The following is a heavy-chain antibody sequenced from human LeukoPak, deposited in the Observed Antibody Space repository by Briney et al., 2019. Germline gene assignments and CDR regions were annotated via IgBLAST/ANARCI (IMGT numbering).Heavy chain of an antibody. CDR1: GFTFSSYG. V-gene: IGHV3-30*18. CDR3: AKDRETYYYDSSGYY. J-gene: IGHJ4*02. Sequence: PGGSLRLSCAASGFTFSSYGMLWVRQAPGKGLEWVAVISYDGSNKYYADSVKGRFTISRDNSKNTLYLQMNSLRAEDTAVYYCAKDRETYYYDSSGYYSGQGTLVTVSS. D-gene: IGHD3-22*01. CDR2: ISYDGSNK.